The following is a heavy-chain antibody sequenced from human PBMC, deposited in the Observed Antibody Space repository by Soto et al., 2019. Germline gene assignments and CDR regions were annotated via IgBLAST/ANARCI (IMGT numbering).Heavy chain of an antibody. V-gene: IGHV3-23*01. Sequence: PGGSLRLSCLASGFTFSTFAMSWVRQAPGKGLQWVSVMSGGGDDTYYADSVKGRFTISRDNSKNTLYLQMNSLRAEDTAVYYCAKEEGTAGRLAYYYYGMDVWGQGTTVTVSS. CDR2: MSGGGDDT. D-gene: IGHD5-12*01. CDR3: AKEEGTAGRLAYYYYGMDV. J-gene: IGHJ6*01. CDR1: GFTFSTFA.